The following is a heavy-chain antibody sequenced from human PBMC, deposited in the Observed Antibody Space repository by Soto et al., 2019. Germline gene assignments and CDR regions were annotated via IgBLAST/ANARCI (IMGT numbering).Heavy chain of an antibody. J-gene: IGHJ6*02. CDR1: GGTFGSYA. CDR2: IIPIPGTA. V-gene: IGHV1-69*01. CDR3: ARSQGSSTSLEIYYYYYYGMDV. Sequence: QVQLVQSGAEVKKPGSSVTVSCKASGGTFGSYAISWVRQAPGQGLEWMGGIIPIPGTATYAQKFQGRVTIAADESTSTAYMELSSLRSEDTAVYYCARSQGSSTSLEIYYYYYYGMDVWGQGTTVTVSS. D-gene: IGHD2-2*01.